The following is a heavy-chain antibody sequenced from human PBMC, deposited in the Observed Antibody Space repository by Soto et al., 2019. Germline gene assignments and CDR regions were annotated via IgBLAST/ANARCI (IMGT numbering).Heavy chain of an antibody. Sequence: TLSLTCTVSGGSISSYYWSWIRQPPGKGLEWIGYIYYSGSTNYNPSLKSRVTISVDTSKNQFSLKLSSVTAADTAVYYCARAFYGDYASGSGYNWFDPWGQGTLVTVSS. CDR1: GGSISSYY. J-gene: IGHJ5*02. CDR3: ARAFYGDYASGSGYNWFDP. D-gene: IGHD4-17*01. CDR2: IYYSGST. V-gene: IGHV4-59*01.